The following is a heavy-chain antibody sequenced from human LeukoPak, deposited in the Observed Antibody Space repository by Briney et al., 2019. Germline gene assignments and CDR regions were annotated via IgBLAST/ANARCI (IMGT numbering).Heavy chain of an antibody. D-gene: IGHD1-1*01. V-gene: IGHV4-59*08. J-gene: IGHJ4*02. CDR3: ARHKEESGAYRPNDY. CDR2: IYYTGST. Sequence: SETLSLTCTVSGGSISSFYWSWIRQPPGKGLEWIGFIYYTGSTDYNPPLKSRVTMSVDTSKNQFSLKLSSVTAADTAVYYCARHKEESGAYRPNDYWGQGTLVTVSS. CDR1: GGSISSFY.